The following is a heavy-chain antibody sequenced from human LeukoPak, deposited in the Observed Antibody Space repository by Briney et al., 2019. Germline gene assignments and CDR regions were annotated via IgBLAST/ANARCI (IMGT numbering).Heavy chain of an antibody. CDR3: ARGRVVGASFDP. Sequence: SETLSLTCTVSGGSISSGGYYWSWIRQPPGKGLEWIGEINHSGSTNYNPSLKSRVTISVDTSKNQFSLKLSSVTAADTAVYYCARGRVVGASFDPWGQGTLVTVSS. D-gene: IGHD1-26*01. J-gene: IGHJ5*02. CDR1: GGSISSGGYY. CDR2: INHSGST. V-gene: IGHV4-39*07.